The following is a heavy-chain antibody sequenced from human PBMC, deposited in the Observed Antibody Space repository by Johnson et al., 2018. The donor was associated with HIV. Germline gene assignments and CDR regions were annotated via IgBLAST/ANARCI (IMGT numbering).Heavy chain of an antibody. CDR2: ISFAGHNE. CDR1: EFIFSSYS. CDR3: ARGGLTYYYDSSGYPDAFDI. Sequence: QVQLVESGGGLVQPGGSLRLSCAASEFIFSSYSMHWVRHAPGKGLEWVAVISFAGHNEYYADSVEGRFTVSSDNTKNTLYLQMNSRRADDTAVYYCARGGLTYYYDSSGYPDAFDIWGQGTMVTVSS. J-gene: IGHJ3*02. V-gene: IGHV3-30*04. D-gene: IGHD3-22*01.